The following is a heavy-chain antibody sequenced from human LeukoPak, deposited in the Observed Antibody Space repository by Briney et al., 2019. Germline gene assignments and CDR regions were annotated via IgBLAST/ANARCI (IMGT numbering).Heavy chain of an antibody. V-gene: IGHV3-33*01. D-gene: IGHD4-11*01. CDR2: IWYDGSNK. CDR1: GFTFSSYG. Sequence: GSLRLSCAASGFTFSSYGMHWVRQAPGKGLEWVAVIWYDGSNKYYADSVKGRFTISRDNSKNTLYLQVNSLRAEDTAIYYCAREAHSNAYYFDYWGQGTLVTVSS. CDR3: AREAHSNAYYFDY. J-gene: IGHJ4*02.